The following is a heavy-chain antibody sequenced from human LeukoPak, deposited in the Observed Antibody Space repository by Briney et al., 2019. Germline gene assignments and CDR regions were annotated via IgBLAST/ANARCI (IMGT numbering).Heavy chain of an antibody. CDR1: GFTFSSYS. V-gene: IGHV3-21*01. Sequence: PGGSLRLSCAASGFTFSSYSMNWVRQAPGKGLEWVSSISSSSSYIYYADSVKGRFAISRDNAKNSLYLQMNSLRAEDTAVYYCAREYSSGWGPSYYFDYWGQGTLVTASS. CDR3: AREYSSGWGPSYYFDY. D-gene: IGHD6-19*01. CDR2: ISSSSSYI. J-gene: IGHJ4*02.